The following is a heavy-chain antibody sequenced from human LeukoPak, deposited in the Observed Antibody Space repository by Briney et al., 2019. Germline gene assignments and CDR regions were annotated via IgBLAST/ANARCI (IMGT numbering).Heavy chain of an antibody. V-gene: IGHV3-21*04. CDR3: AKVPIFGVVTHYFDY. CDR2: ISSSSSYI. J-gene: IGHJ4*02. CDR1: GFTFSSYS. Sequence: GGSLRLSCAASGFTFSSYSMNWVRQAPGKGLEWVSSISSSSSYIYYADSVKGRFTISRDNAKNSLYLQMNSLRAEDTAAYYCAKVPIFGVVTHYFDYWGQGTLVTVSS. D-gene: IGHD3-3*01.